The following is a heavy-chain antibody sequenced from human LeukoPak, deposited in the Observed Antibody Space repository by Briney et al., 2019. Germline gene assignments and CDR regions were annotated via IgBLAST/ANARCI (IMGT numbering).Heavy chain of an antibody. D-gene: IGHD4-11*01. V-gene: IGHV4-34*01. Sequence: SETLSLTCAVYGGSFNGYYWSWIRQPPGKGLEWIGEINHSGSTNYNPSLKSRVTISVDTSKNQFSLKLSSVTAAVTAVYYCARGHYSNYSFDYWGQGTLVTVSS. CDR2: INHSGST. CDR1: GGSFNGYY. CDR3: ARGHYSNYSFDY. J-gene: IGHJ4*02.